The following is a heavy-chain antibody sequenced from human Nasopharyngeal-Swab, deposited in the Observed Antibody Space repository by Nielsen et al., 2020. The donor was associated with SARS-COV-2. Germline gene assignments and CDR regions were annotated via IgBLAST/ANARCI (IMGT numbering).Heavy chain of an antibody. CDR2: IYTRGST. CDR1: GGSIRSGSYT. Sequence: SETLSLTCTVPGGSIRSGSYTWCWIRQPAGKGLEWIGRIYTRGSTTYNPSLKNRVTISVDTSKNQFSLKQSSVTAADPAVYYCAWYSSGYWSWYFELWGRGTLVTVSS. D-gene: IGHD3-22*01. CDR3: AWYSSGYWSWYFEL. V-gene: IGHV4-61*02. J-gene: IGHJ2*01.